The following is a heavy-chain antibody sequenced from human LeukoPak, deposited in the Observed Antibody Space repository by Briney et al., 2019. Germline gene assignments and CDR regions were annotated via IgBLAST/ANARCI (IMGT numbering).Heavy chain of an antibody. Sequence: SETLSLTCAVYGGSFSGYYWSWIRQPPGKGLEWIGEIDHSGSTNYNPSLKSRVTISVDTSKNQFSLKLSSVTAADTAVYYCARRFLRNIVATIPGGTFDYWGQGTLVTVSS. CDR3: ARRFLRNIVATIPGGTFDY. CDR2: IDHSGST. D-gene: IGHD5-12*01. V-gene: IGHV4-34*01. J-gene: IGHJ4*02. CDR1: GGSFSGYY.